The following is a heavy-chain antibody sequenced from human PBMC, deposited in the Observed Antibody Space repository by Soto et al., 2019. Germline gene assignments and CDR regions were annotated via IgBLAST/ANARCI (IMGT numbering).Heavy chain of an antibody. V-gene: IGHV1-69*12. Sequence: QVQLVQSGTEVKKPGSSVKVSCKASGGTFSRHAVNWVRQAPGQGLEWMGAILPIVDATNDAQKFQDRVTITADESTGTVYVAPRSLGSEDTAVYFCAVAPPHDDGAHDAFDIWGQGTLVIVSS. CDR2: ILPIVDAT. CDR3: AVAPPHDDGAHDAFDI. D-gene: IGHD4-17*01. CDR1: GGTFSRHA. J-gene: IGHJ3*02.